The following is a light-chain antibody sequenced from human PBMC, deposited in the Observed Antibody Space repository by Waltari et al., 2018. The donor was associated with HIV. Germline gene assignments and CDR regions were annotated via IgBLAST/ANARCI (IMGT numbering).Light chain of an antibody. J-gene: IGKJ5*01. CDR3: QQRSNWAPT. CDR1: QSVSSY. V-gene: IGKV3-11*01. CDR2: DAS. Sequence: EIVLTQFPATLSLSSGERATLPCRASQSVSSYLAWYQQKPGQAPRLLIYDASNRAAGIPARFSGSGSGTDFTLTISSLETEDFAVYYCQQRSNWAPTFGQGTRLDIK.